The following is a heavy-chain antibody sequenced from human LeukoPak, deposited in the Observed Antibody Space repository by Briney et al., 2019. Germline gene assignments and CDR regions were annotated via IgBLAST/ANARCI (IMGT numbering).Heavy chain of an antibody. Sequence: GGSLRLSCAASGFSFSSYAMTWVRQAPGKGLEWVSSIDAGGGDTYHSDSVKGRFTISRDNSMNTLYLQMNSLRADDTAVYYCAKSRDRITMIVGVALDYWGQGTLVTVSS. J-gene: IGHJ4*02. CDR1: GFSFSSYA. CDR2: IDAGGGDT. D-gene: IGHD3-22*01. V-gene: IGHV3-23*01. CDR3: AKSRDRITMIVGVALDY.